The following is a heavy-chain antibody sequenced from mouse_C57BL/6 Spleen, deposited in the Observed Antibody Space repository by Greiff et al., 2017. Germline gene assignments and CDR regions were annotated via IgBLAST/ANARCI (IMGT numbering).Heavy chain of an antibody. J-gene: IGHJ3*01. D-gene: IGHD2-4*01. CDR3: ARSDLYYDYDEFAY. V-gene: IGHV1-64*01. Sequence: QVQLQQPGAELVKPGASVKLSCKASGYTFTSYWMHWVKQRPGQGLEWIGMIHPNSGSTNYNEKFKSKATLTVDQSSSTAYMQLSSLTSEDSAVYYCARSDLYYDYDEFAYWGQGTLVTVSA. CDR2: IHPNSGST. CDR1: GYTFTSYW.